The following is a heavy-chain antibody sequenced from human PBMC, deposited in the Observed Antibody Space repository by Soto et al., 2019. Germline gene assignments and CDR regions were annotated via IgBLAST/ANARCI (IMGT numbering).Heavy chain of an antibody. D-gene: IGHD7-27*01. CDR3: ARVRPTGSLSLPGDPWFDP. Sequence: GASVKVSCKASGGTFSSYTISWVRQAPGQGLEWMGRIIPILGIANYAQKFQGRVTITADKSTSTAYMELSSLRSEDTAVYYCARVRPTGSLSLPGDPWFDPWGQGTLVTVSS. J-gene: IGHJ5*02. CDR2: IIPILGIA. V-gene: IGHV1-69*02. CDR1: GGTFSSYT.